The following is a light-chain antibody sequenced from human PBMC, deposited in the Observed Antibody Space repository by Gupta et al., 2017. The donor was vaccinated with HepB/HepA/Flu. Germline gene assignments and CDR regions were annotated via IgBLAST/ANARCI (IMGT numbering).Light chain of an antibody. CDR1: SSDVGGYNY. V-gene: IGLV2-11*01. Sequence: SAPPQPRLVSGSPGQSVTISSTGTSSDVGGYNYVSWYQQHPGKAPKLMIYDVSKRPSGVPDRFSGSKSGNTASLTISGLQAEDEADYYCCSYAGSYTWVFGGGTKLTVL. CDR3: CSYAGSYTWV. J-gene: IGLJ3*02. CDR2: DVS.